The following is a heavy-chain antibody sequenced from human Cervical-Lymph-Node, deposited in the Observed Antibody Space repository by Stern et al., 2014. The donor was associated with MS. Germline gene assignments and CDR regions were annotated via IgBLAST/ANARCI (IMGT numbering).Heavy chain of an antibody. J-gene: IGHJ6*02. CDR2: IKQDGSEK. V-gene: IGHV3-7*03. CDR1: GFTFYSYW. Sequence: EVQLVESGGGLVQPGGSLRLSCAASGFTFYSYWMNWVRQAPGKGLEWVANIKQDGSEKNYVDSVKGRFTISRDNVENSLFLQMNSLRAEDTAVYYCARPVSEWLASDYYGMDVWGQGTTVTVSS. D-gene: IGHD6-19*01. CDR3: ARPVSEWLASDYYGMDV.